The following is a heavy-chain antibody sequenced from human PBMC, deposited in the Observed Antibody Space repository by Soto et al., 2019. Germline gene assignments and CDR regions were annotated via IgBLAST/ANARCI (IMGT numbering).Heavy chain of an antibody. CDR2: INPSGGST. J-gene: IGHJ5*02. D-gene: IGHD3-10*01. CDR1: GGTFSSYT. V-gene: IGHV1-46*03. Sequence: QVQLVQSGAEVKKPGSSVKVSCKASGGTFSSYTISWVRQAPGQGLEWMGIINPSGGSTSYAQKFQGRVTMTRDTSTSTVYMELSSLRSEDTAVYYCARAYYYGSGRFEGWFDPWGQGTLVTVSS. CDR3: ARAYYYGSGRFEGWFDP.